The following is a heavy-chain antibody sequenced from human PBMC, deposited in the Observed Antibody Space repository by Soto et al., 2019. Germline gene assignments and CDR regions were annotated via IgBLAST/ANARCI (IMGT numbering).Heavy chain of an antibody. D-gene: IGHD5-12*01. CDR2: ISSSSSTI. J-gene: IGHJ6*03. CDR3: ARAASSYDYSYYYYYYMEV. Sequence: EVQLVESGGGLVQPGGSLRLSCAASGFTFSSYSMNWVRQAPGKGLEWVSYISSSSSTIYYADSVKGRFTISRDNAKNSLYLQMNSLRAEDTAVYYCARAASSYDYSYYYYYYMEVWGTGTPVTVSS. V-gene: IGHV3-48*01. CDR1: GFTFSSYS.